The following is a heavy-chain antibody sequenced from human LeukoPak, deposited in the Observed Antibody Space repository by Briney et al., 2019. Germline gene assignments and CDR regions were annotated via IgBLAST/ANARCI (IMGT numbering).Heavy chain of an antibody. CDR3: ARGGGSYYFGS. CDR2: IYTSGST. CDR1: GGSISGYY. J-gene: IGHJ4*02. V-gene: IGHV4-4*07. Sequence: PSETLSLTCTVSGGSISGYYWSWLRQPAGKGLEWIGRIYTSGSTHYNPSLKSRVTMSADTSNNQFSLKLSSVTAADTAVYYCARGGGSYYFGSWGQGTLVTVSS. D-gene: IGHD1-26*01.